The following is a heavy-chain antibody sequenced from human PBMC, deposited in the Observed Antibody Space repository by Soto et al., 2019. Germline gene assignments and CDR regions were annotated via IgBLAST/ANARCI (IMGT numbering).Heavy chain of an antibody. CDR1: GGSITSGGYY. J-gene: IGHJ5*02. Sequence: QVQLQESGPGLVKPSQTLSLTCTVSGGSITSGGYYWTWIRQHPGKGLEWLGYIYYSRTTYYNPSLKSRATISVDKFTHRFSRQLSSVTAEDTAVYFCARSGGADWLDPWGQGTLVTVSS. CDR3: ARSGGADWLDP. D-gene: IGHD3-10*01. CDR2: IYYSRTT. V-gene: IGHV4-31*03.